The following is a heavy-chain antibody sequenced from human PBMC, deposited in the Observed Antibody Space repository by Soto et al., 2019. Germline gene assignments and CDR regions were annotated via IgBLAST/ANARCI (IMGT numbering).Heavy chain of an antibody. V-gene: IGHV3-33*01. Sequence: GGALRLSCAASGFTFSSYGVHWVRQAPDKELEWVAVIWYDGSNKYYADSVKGRFTISRDNSKNTLYLQMNSLRAEDTAVYYCARDQYCSGGSCYHDYYYYGMDVWGQGTTVTVSS. CDR2: IWYDGSNK. CDR3: ARDQYCSGGSCYHDYYYYGMDV. CDR1: GFTFSSYG. D-gene: IGHD2-15*01. J-gene: IGHJ6*02.